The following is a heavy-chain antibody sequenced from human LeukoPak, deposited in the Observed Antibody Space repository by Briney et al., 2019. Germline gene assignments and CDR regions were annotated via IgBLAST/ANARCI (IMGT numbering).Heavy chain of an antibody. CDR3: ARAYYGYVWGSYRYRGLD. D-gene: IGHD3-16*02. CDR1: GFTVSSNY. Sequence: PGGSLRLSCAASGFTVSSNYMTWVRQAPGKGLEWIGEINHSGSTNYNPSLKSRVTISVDTSKNQFSLKLSSVTAADTAVYYCARAYYGYVWGSYRYRGLDWGQGTLVTVSS. V-gene: IGHV4-34*01. CDR2: INHSGST. J-gene: IGHJ4*02.